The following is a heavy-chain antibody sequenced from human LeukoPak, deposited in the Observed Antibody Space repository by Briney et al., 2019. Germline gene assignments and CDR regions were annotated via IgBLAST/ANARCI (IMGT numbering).Heavy chain of an antibody. D-gene: IGHD3-22*01. Sequence: GEALRLSCAASGFTFSSYSMNWVRQAPGKGLEWVSSISSSSSYIYYADSVKGRFTISRDNAKNSLYLQMNSLRAEDTAVYYCARDRGPPDSSGYPDAFDIWGQGTMVTVSS. CDR1: GFTFSSYS. CDR2: ISSSSSYI. J-gene: IGHJ3*02. V-gene: IGHV3-21*01. CDR3: ARDRGPPDSSGYPDAFDI.